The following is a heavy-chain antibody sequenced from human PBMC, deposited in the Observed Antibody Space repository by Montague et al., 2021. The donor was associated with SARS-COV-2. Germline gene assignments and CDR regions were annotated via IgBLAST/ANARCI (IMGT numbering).Heavy chain of an antibody. CDR2: IYWVDK. D-gene: IGHD3-16*02. J-gene: IGHJ4*02. CDR3: ARYTSRMYGSFDY. CDR1: GFSLNTNGMG. Sequence: PALVKPTQTLTLTCTVSGFSLNTNGMGVGWIRQPPGEAPAWLALIYWVDKRYSPSLKPRLTITKDTSRNQVVLTMTNVDPGDTGTYFCARYTSRMYGSFDYRGQGALVSVSS. V-gene: IGHV2-5*01.